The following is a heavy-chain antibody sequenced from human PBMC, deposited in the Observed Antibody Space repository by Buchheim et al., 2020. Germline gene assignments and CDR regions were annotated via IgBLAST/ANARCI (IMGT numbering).Heavy chain of an antibody. CDR2: INPTSGDT. D-gene: IGHD2-15*01. J-gene: IGHJ5*02. CDR3: ARGIVTLTNWFDT. V-gene: IGHV1-2*06. CDR1: GYTFTDFI. Sequence: QVQLVQSGPEVKRPGASVKVSCKASGYTFTDFIMYWVRQAPGQGLELMGRINPTSGDTKFPQKFQDRVIMTRDTSISTAYMELSSLTSDDTAVYYCARGIVTLTNWFDTWGQGTL.